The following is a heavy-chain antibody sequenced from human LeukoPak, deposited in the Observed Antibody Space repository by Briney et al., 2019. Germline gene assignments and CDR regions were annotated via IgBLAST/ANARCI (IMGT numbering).Heavy chain of an antibody. CDR1: GFTFSSYT. CDR3: ARPTTVTTISADAFDI. Sequence: GGSLRLSCAASGFTFSSYTMNWVRQAPGKGLEWVSSISSGGTYKYYADSVKGRFTISRDNAQNSLYLQMNSLRAEDSSVYYCARPTTVTTISADAFDIWGQGTMVTVSS. J-gene: IGHJ3*02. CDR2: ISSGGTYK. D-gene: IGHD4-17*01. V-gene: IGHV3-21*01.